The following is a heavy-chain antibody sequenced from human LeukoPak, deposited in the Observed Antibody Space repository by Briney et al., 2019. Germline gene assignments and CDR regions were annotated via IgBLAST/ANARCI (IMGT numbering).Heavy chain of an antibody. CDR3: ARGVHNYYYMDV. D-gene: IGHD3-10*01. CDR2: VFSTGDT. J-gene: IGHJ6*03. CDR1: DASMSSHY. Sequence: SETLSLTCTVSDASMSSHYWIWVRQPPGRGLEWIGYVFSTGDTTYSPSLKSRVTISVDMSENQFSLKLNSVTAADTAVYYCARGVHNYYYMDVWGRGATVTVSS. V-gene: IGHV4-59*11.